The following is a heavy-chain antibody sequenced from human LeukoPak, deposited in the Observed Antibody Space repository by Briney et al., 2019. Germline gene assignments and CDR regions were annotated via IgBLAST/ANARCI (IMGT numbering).Heavy chain of an antibody. J-gene: IGHJ4*02. Sequence: PGGSLRLSCAATGFTFSSYGMHWVRQAPGKGLEWVAVISYDGSNKYYADSVKGRFTISRDNSKNTLYLQMNSLRAEDTALYYCAKGRGYSYGSTFDYWGQGTLVTVSS. CDR1: GFTFSSYG. V-gene: IGHV3-30*18. D-gene: IGHD5-18*01. CDR3: AKGRGYSYGSTFDY. CDR2: ISYDGSNK.